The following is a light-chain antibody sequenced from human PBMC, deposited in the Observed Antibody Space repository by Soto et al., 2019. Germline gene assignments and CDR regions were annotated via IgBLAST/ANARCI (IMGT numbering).Light chain of an antibody. CDR1: QSVSSSF. J-gene: IGKJ4*01. V-gene: IGKV3-20*01. Sequence: EIVLTQSPGTLALSPGERATLSCRASQSVSSSFLGWYQQKLGQAPRLLIYGTSSRVTGIPDRFSGSGSGTDFTLTITSLEPEDFAVYYCLLSGTSRLTFGGGTKVEIQ. CDR3: LLSGTSRLT. CDR2: GTS.